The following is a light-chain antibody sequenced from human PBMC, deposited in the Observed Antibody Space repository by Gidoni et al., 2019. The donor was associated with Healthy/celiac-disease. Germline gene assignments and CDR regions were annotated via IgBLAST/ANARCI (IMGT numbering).Light chain of an antibody. J-gene: IGLJ1*01. CDR2: DVS. Sequence: QSALTQPRSVSGSPRQSVSISCTGTISDVGGYNYVSWYQQHPGKAPKLMIYDVSKRPSGVPDRFSGSKSGNTASLTISGLQAEDEADYYCCSYAGSYPYVFGTGTKVTVL. CDR3: CSYAGSYPYV. V-gene: IGLV2-11*01. CDR1: ISDVGGYNY.